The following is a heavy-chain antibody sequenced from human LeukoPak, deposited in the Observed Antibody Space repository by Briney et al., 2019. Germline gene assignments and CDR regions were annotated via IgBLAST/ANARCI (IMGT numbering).Heavy chain of an antibody. Sequence: PGRSLRLSCAASGFIFSNYAMHWVRQAPGKGLDWVAIISSDKNNKYYADSVKGRFTISRDNSKNTLYLQMNSLRAEDTAVYYCAKDLDTAMANWGQGTLVTVSS. J-gene: IGHJ4*02. D-gene: IGHD5-18*01. CDR2: ISSDKNNK. CDR1: GFIFSNYA. CDR3: AKDLDTAMAN. V-gene: IGHV3-30-3*01.